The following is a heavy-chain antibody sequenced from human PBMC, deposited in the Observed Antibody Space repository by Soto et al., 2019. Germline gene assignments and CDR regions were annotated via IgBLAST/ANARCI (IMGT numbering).Heavy chain of an antibody. CDR3: AKGRPWGHLGELPANAFDI. CDR2: ISWNSGSI. D-gene: IGHD3-16*01. CDR1: GFTFDDYV. J-gene: IGHJ3*02. Sequence: EVQLVESGGGLVQPGRSLRLSCAASGFTFDDYVMHWVRQAPGKGLEWVSGISWNSGSIGYADSVKGRFTISRDNAKNSLYLQMNSLRAEDTALYYCAKGRPWGHLGELPANAFDIWGQGTMVTVSS. V-gene: IGHV3-9*01.